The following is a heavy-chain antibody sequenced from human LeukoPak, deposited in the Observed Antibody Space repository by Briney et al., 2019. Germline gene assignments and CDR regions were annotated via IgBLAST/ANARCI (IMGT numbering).Heavy chain of an antibody. Sequence: GGSLRLSCAASGFTFSDYYMSWIRQAPGKGLEWVSYISSSGSTIYYADSVKGRFTISRDNAKNSLYLQMNSLRAEDTAVYYCARDENEGDSGYGSSLVFLKNDRRWFNPWGQGTLVTVSS. D-gene: IGHD5-12*01. CDR3: ARDENEGDSGYGSSLVFLKNDRRWFNP. CDR1: GFTFSDYY. V-gene: IGHV3-11*01. CDR2: ISSSGSTI. J-gene: IGHJ5*02.